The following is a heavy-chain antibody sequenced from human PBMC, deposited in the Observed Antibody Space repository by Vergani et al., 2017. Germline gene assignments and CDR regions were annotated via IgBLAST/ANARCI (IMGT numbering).Heavy chain of an antibody. CDR2: ISGYNGNT. D-gene: IGHD1-26*01. V-gene: IGHV1-18*01. J-gene: IGHJ5*02. CDR3: AIIVGGTFGGFDP. Sequence: QVQLVQSGAEVKKPGASVKVACKASGYTFSRYGINWVRQAPGRGLEWMGWISGYNGNTNYAQKLQGRVTMTTDTSTSTAYMELRSLRSADAAVYYCAIIVGGTFGGFDPWGQGTLVTVSS. CDR1: GYTFSRYG.